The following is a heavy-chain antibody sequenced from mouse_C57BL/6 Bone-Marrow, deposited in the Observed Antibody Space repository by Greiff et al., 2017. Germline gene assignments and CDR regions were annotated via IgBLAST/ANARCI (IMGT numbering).Heavy chain of an antibody. Sequence: QVQLQQSGAELARPGASVKLSCKASGYTFTSYGISWVKQRTGQDLEWIGEIYPRSGYTYFNEKFKGKATLTADKSSSTAYMELRSLTSEDSAVYFCVDYGGFAYWGQGTLVTVSA. D-gene: IGHD2-4*01. J-gene: IGHJ3*01. V-gene: IGHV1-81*01. CDR2: IYPRSGYT. CDR3: VDYGGFAY. CDR1: GYTFTSYG.